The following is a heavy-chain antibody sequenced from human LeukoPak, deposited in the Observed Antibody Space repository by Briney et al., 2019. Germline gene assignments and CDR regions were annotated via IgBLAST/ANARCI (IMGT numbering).Heavy chain of an antibody. CDR1: GYTFTGYY. D-gene: IGHD3-22*01. J-gene: IGHJ4*02. Sequence: ASVKVSCKASGYTFTGYYMHWVRQAPGQGLEWMGWINPNSGGTNYAQKFQGRVTMTRDTSISTAYMELSRLRSDDTAVYYCARGTKYYYASSGSPGTFDYWGQGTLVTVSS. V-gene: IGHV1-2*02. CDR3: ARGTKYYYASSGSPGTFDY. CDR2: INPNSGGT.